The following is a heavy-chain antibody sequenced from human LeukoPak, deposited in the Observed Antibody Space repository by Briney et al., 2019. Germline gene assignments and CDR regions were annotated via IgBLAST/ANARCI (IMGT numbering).Heavy chain of an antibody. D-gene: IGHD3-10*01. V-gene: IGHV3-74*01. CDR1: GFTFSPVW. CDR3: ARSYYYGL. J-gene: IGHJ4*02. CDR2: IINDGSYT. Sequence: GGSLRLSCAASGFTFSPVWLHWVRQPPGKGLMWVSHIINDGSYTTYADSVKGRFTISRDNSKNTLYLQMNGLRAEDTAVYYCARSYYYGLWGQGTLVTVSS.